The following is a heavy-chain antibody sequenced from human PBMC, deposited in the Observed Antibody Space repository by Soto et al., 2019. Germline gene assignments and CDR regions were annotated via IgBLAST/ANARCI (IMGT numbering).Heavy chain of an antibody. J-gene: IGHJ5*02. CDR2: ISAGNGNT. Sequence: ASVKVSCKASVYTFTSYAMHWVRQAPGQRLEWMGWISAGNGNTKYSQKFQGRVTITTDTSASTAYMELSSLRSDDTAVYYCARSGGITIFGVVIVDWFEPWGQGTLVTVSS. V-gene: IGHV1-3*01. CDR3: ARSGGITIFGVVIVDWFEP. CDR1: VYTFTSYA. D-gene: IGHD3-3*01.